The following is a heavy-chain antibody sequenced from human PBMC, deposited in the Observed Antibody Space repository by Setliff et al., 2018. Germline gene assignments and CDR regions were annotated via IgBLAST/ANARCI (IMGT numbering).Heavy chain of an antibody. J-gene: IGHJ6*03. D-gene: IGHD3-10*01. Sequence: PSETLSLTCSVSGDSVTRSGYYWSWIRQPAGKGLEWIGHIHSSGSANYNSSLESRLTMSLDPSKKQFSLKLRSVTAADTAVYYCARDWEITVVREVTQYYYYMDIWGKGNAVTVSS. V-gene: IGHV4-61*09. CDR3: ARDWEITVVREVTQYYYYMDI. CDR2: IHSSGSA. CDR1: GDSVTRSGYY.